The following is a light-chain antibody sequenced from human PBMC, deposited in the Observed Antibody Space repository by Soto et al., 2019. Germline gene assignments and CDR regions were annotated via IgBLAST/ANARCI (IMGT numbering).Light chain of an antibody. CDR1: QGVTGSS. CDR2: GAS. CDR3: HQYGASPET. J-gene: IGKJ1*01. Sequence: TVLTQSPFTLSSPPLERVTLSCSASQGVTGSSIAWFQQKPGQAPRLLMYGASNRATGIPHRFSGSGSGTDFTLTISSLEPEDFAVYFCHQYGASPETFGQGNKVDIK. V-gene: IGKV3-20*01.